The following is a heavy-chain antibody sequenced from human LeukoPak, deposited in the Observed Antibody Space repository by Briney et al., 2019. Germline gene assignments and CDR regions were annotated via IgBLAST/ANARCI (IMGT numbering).Heavy chain of an antibody. CDR2: ISYDGSNK. CDR1: GFTFSSYA. D-gene: IGHD5-18*01. Sequence: GGSLRLSCAASGFTFSSYAMHWVRQAPGKGLEWVAVISYDGSNKYYADSVKGRFTISRDNSKNTLYLQMNSLRAEDTAVHYCARDHGDTAMVPGYWGQGTLVTVSS. CDR3: ARDHGDTAMVPGY. V-gene: IGHV3-30-3*01. J-gene: IGHJ4*02.